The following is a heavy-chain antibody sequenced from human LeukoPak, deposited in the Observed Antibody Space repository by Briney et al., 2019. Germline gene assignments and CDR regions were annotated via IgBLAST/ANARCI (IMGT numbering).Heavy chain of an antibody. D-gene: IGHD6-13*01. CDR3: ASGRRSLNGIAAAEGHSGRRKNWFDP. CDR1: GGSISSGDYY. J-gene: IGHJ5*02. V-gene: IGHV4-30-4*08. Sequence: SQTLSLTCTVSGGSISSGDYYWSWIRQPPGKGLEWIGEINHSGSANYNPSLKSRVTISVDTSKNQFSLKLSSVTAADTAVYYCASGRRSLNGIAAAEGHSGRRKNWFDPWGQGTLVTVSS. CDR2: INHSGSA.